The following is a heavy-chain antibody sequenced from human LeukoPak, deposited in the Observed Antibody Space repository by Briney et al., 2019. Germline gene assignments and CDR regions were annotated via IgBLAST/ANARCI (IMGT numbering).Heavy chain of an antibody. Sequence: SVKVSCKASGGTFSSYAISWVRQAPGQGLEWMGGIIPIFGTANYAQKFQGRVTITADESTSTAYMELSSLRSEDTAVYYCARDRGRIYGDYDGYYYYYMDVWGKGTTVTVSS. V-gene: IGHV1-69*13. CDR3: ARDRGRIYGDYDGYYYYYMDV. CDR2: IIPIFGTA. J-gene: IGHJ6*03. CDR1: GGTFSSYA. D-gene: IGHD4-17*01.